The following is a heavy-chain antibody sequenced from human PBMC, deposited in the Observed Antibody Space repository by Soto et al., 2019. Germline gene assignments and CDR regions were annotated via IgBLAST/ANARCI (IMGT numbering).Heavy chain of an antibody. Sequence: QVQLQESGPGLVKPSQTLSLTSTVSGGSISSGDYYWSWIRQPPGKGLEWIGYIYYSGSTYYNPSLKSRVTISVDTSKNQFSLKLSSVTAADTAVYYCARIGGYDSSGYYAVDYWGQGTLVTVSS. V-gene: IGHV4-30-4*01. CDR3: ARIGGYDSSGYYAVDY. CDR1: GGSISSGDYY. J-gene: IGHJ4*02. D-gene: IGHD3-22*01. CDR2: IYYSGST.